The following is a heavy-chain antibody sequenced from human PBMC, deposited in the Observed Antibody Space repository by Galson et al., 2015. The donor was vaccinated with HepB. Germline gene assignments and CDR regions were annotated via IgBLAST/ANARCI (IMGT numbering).Heavy chain of an antibody. CDR1: GFTFDDYA. J-gene: IGHJ4*02. Sequence: SLRLSCAASGFTFDDYAMHWVRQAPGKGLEWVSGISWNSGSIGYADSVKGRFTISRDNAKNSLYLEMNSLRAEDTALYFCAKDMGVRFLEWLPFDYWGQGTLVTVSS. D-gene: IGHD3-3*01. CDR3: AKDMGVRFLEWLPFDY. V-gene: IGHV3-9*01. CDR2: ISWNSGSI.